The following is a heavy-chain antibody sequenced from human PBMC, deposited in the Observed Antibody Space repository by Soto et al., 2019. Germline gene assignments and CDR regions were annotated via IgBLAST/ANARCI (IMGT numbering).Heavy chain of an antibody. CDR3: ARRGPYYYDSSGYYSMGYYYYGMDV. V-gene: IGHV5-51*01. J-gene: IGHJ6*02. D-gene: IGHD3-22*01. Sequence: PGESLKISCQTSGYSFTSYWIGWVRQMPGGGLEWMGILNPGDSKIRYSPSFQGQVTISADKSTRSAYLQWSSLKASDAAMYYCARRGPYYYDSSGYYSMGYYYYGMDVWGQGTTVTVSS. CDR2: LNPGDSKI. CDR1: GYSFTSYW.